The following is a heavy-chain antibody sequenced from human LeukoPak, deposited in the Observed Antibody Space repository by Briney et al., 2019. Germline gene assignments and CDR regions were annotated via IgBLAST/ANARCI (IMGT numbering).Heavy chain of an antibody. V-gene: IGHV4-4*07. CDR2: IYTSGST. Sequence: SETLSLTCTVSGGSISSYYWSWIRQPAGKGLEWIGRIYTSGSTNYNPSLKSRVTMSVDTSKNQFSLKLSSVTAADTAVYYCARANDYGDYGYFQHWGQGTLVTVCS. CDR1: GGSISSYY. CDR3: ARANDYGDYGYFQH. J-gene: IGHJ1*01. D-gene: IGHD4-17*01.